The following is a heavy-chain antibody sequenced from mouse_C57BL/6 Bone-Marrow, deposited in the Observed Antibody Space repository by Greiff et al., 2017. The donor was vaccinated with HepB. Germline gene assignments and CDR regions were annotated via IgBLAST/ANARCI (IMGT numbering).Heavy chain of an antibody. V-gene: IGHV14-4*01. J-gene: IGHJ3*01. Sequence: VQLQQSGAELVRPGASVKLSCTASGFNIKDDYMHWVKQRPEQGLEWIGWIDPENGDTEYASKFQGKATITADTSSNTAYLQLSSLTSEDTAVYYCTLYYGSSYGWFAYWGQGTLVTVSA. CDR3: TLYYGSSYGWFAY. CDR1: GFNIKDDY. CDR2: IDPENGDT. D-gene: IGHD1-1*01.